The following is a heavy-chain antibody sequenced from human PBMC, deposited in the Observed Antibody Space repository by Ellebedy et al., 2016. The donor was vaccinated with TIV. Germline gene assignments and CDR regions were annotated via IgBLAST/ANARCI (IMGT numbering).Heavy chain of an antibody. CDR2: IYPGDSDT. CDR1: GYSFTSYW. D-gene: IGHD5-18*01. V-gene: IGHV5-51*01. CDR3: ARQGLHHYYYYDMDV. Sequence: KVSCKGSGYSFTSYWIGWVRQMPGKGLEWMGIIYPGDSDTKYRPSFQGQVTISADKSISTAYLQWSSLKASDTAIYYCARQGLHHYYYYDMDVWGQGTTVTVSS. J-gene: IGHJ6*02.